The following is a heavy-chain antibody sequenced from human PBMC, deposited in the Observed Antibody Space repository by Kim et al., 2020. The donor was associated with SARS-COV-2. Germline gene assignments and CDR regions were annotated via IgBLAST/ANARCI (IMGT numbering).Heavy chain of an antibody. Sequence: SETLSLTCTVSGGSISSYYWSWIRQPPGKGLEWIGYIYYSGSTNYNPSLKSQVTISVDTSKNQFSLKLSSVTAADTAVYYCARDQVSYGMDVWGQGTTVTVSS. CDR3: ARDQVSYGMDV. CDR2: IYYSGST. J-gene: IGHJ6*02. V-gene: IGHV4-59*13. CDR1: GGSISSYY.